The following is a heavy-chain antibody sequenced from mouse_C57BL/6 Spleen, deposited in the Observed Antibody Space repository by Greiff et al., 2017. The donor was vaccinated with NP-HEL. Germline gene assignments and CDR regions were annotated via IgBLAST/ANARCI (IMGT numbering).Heavy chain of an antibody. V-gene: IGHV5-6*01. CDR1: GFTFSSYG. Sequence: EVLLVESGGDLVKPGGSLKLSCAASGFTFSSYGMSWVRQTPDKRLEWVATISSGGSYTSYPDSVKGRFTIPRDNAKNTLYLQMSSLKSEDTAMYYCARHGVTTVGAPCYFDYWGQGTTLTVSS. CDR2: ISSGGSYT. D-gene: IGHD1-1*01. CDR3: ARHGVTTVGAPCYFDY. J-gene: IGHJ2*01.